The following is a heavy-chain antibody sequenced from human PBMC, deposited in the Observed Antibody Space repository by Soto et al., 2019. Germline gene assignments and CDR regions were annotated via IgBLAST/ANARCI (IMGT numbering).Heavy chain of an antibody. J-gene: IGHJ4*02. V-gene: IGHV3-23*01. CDR2: IGGSGGTT. CDR3: AKILAAAGLDY. CDR1: GFTFSSYG. D-gene: IGHD6-13*01. Sequence: EVQLLESGGGLVQPGGSLRLSCAASGFTFSSYGMSWVRQAPGKGLEWVSAIGGSGGTTSYAYSVKGRFTISRDNSKNTLYLQMNSLRAEDTAVYYCAKILAAAGLDYWGQGTLVTVSS.